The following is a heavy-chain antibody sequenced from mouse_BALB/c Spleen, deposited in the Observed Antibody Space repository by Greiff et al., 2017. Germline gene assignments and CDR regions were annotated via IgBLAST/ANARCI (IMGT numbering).Heavy chain of an antibody. D-gene: IGHD2-12*01. J-gene: IGHJ1*01. V-gene: IGHV1-67*01. CDR3: ARRGDDAAEALEV. Sequence: QVQLQQSGPEVVKPGVSVKISCTGSGYTFTDYAMHWVKQSHAKSLEWIGVISTYNGNTNYNQKFKGKTTMTVDKSSSTAYMELTRLTSEESAIYYCARRGDDAAEALEVWGEGTSVTVSS. CDR1: GYTFTDYA. CDR2: ISTYNGNT.